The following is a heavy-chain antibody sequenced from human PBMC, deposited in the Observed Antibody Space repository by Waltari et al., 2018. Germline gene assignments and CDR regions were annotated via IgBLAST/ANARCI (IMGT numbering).Heavy chain of an antibody. J-gene: IGHJ4*02. CDR2: IFHTEAT. CDR1: GGPITSLHW. D-gene: IGHD2-2*01. V-gene: IGHV4-4*02. Sequence: QVQLQESGPGLVKPSGTLSLTCAVSGGPITSLHWWTWVRQPPGKGLEWIGEIFHTEATSYNPSLKSRLTISVDKSKNQFSLKLSSVTVADTAVYYCVRAGYCSRSGCQTWAWDWGQGTLVTVSS. CDR3: VRAGYCSRSGCQTWAWD.